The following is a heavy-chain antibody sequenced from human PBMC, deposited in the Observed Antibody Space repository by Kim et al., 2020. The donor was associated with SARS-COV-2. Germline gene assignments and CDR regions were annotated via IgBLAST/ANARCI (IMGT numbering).Heavy chain of an antibody. CDR1: GYVFTDNP. Sequence: ASVKVSCKGSGYVFTDNPIHWVRLAPGQRLEWMGWINTDNGDTKYSQRLQDRVTITRDTSARTTYMEVRSLRSEDAGLYYCATNRFSYGFYYFDHWGQG. D-gene: IGHD5-18*01. J-gene: IGHJ4*02. CDR2: INTDNGDT. V-gene: IGHV1-3*04. CDR3: ATNRFSYGFYYFDH.